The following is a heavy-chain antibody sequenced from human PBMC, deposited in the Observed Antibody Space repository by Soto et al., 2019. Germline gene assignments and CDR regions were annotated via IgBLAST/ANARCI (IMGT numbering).Heavy chain of an antibody. CDR2: ISGSDGST. D-gene: IGHD3-22*01. CDR3: AKAGWEYDASGYYEY. J-gene: IGHJ4*02. CDR1: GFTFSRYA. Sequence: EVQLLESGGGAVQPGGSLRLSCAASGFTFSRYAMSWVRQAPGKGLEWVSVISGSDGSTYYADSVRGRFTISRDNSKNTLFLQMNSLRAEDTAVYYCAKAGWEYDASGYYEYWGQGTLVTVSS. V-gene: IGHV3-23*01.